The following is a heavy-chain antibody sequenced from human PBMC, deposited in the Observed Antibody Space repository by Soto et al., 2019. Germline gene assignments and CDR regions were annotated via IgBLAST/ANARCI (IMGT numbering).Heavy chain of an antibody. CDR2: ISGSGGST. V-gene: IGHV3-23*01. Sequence: GGSLRLSCAASGFTFSSYAMSWVGQAPGKGLELVSAISGSGGSTYYADSVKGRFTISRDNSKYTLYLQMNSLRAEDTAVYYCAKDSSSWLIPNWFDPWGQGTQVTVSS. CDR3: AKDSSSWLIPNWFDP. CDR1: GFTFSSYA. D-gene: IGHD6-13*01. J-gene: IGHJ5*02.